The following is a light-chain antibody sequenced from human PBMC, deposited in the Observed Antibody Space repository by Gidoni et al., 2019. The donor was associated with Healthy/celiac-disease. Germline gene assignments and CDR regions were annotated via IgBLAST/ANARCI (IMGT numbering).Light chain of an antibody. J-gene: IGKJ4*01. CDR2: AAS. V-gene: IGKV1-9*01. Sequence: DIQLTQSPSFRSASLGDRVTITCRASQGLRSYLAWYQQKPGNAPKLLIYAASTLQSGVPSRFSGSGSGTEFTLTISSLEPEDFATYYCQQFNSYPLTFGGGTKVEIK. CDR3: QQFNSYPLT. CDR1: QGLRSY.